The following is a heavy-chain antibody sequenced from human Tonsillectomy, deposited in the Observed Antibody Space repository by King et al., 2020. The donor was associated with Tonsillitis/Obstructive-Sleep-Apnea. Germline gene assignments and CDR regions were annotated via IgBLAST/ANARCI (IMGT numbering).Heavy chain of an antibody. J-gene: IGHJ4*02. CDR3: ALGSIGSYYFDY. Sequence: VQLQQWGAGLLKPSETLSLTCAVYGGSFSGYYWSWIRQPPGKGLEWIGEINHSGSTNYNPSLKSRVTISVDTSKNQFSLKLSPVTAADTAVYYCALGSIGSYYFDYWRQGTLVTVSS. CDR1: GGSFSGYY. D-gene: IGHD1-26*01. CDR2: INHSGST. V-gene: IGHV4-34*01.